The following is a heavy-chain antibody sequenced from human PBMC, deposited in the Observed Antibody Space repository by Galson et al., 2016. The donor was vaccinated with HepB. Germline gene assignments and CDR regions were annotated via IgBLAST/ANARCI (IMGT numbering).Heavy chain of an antibody. V-gene: IGHV4-39*02. CDR2: SYYSGST. CDR3: ARGGTGSYAY. Sequence: SETLSLTCTVSGDSMRSSSYYWGWIRQPPGKGPEWVASSYYSGSTYYNPSLKSRLTISVDTSKNQFSLKLSSVTAADTAVYYCARGGTGSYAYWGQGILVTVAS. J-gene: IGHJ4*02. CDR1: GDSMRSSSYY. D-gene: IGHD3-16*01.